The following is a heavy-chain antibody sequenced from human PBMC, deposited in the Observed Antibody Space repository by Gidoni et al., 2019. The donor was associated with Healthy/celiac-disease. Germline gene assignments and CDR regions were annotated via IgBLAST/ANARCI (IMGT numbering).Heavy chain of an antibody. CDR2: IIPIFGTA. CDR1: GGTFSSYV. V-gene: IGHV1-69*01. Sequence: QVQLVQSGAEVKKPGSSVKVSCKASGGTFSSYVISWVRQAPGQGLEWMGGIIPIFGTANYAQKFQGRVTITADESTSTAYMELSSLRSEDTAVYYCARAGDRGASPYFQHWGQGTLVTVSS. D-gene: IGHD7-27*01. CDR3: ARAGDRGASPYFQH. J-gene: IGHJ1*01.